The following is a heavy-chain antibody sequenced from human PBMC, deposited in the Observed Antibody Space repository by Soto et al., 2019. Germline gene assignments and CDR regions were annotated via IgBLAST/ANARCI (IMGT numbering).Heavy chain of an antibody. J-gene: IGHJ4*02. CDR2: IYYSGST. Sequence: SETLSHTCTVSGGSISRGGYYWSWIRQHPGKGLEWIGYIYYSGSTYYNPSLKSRVTISVDTSKNQFSLKLSSVTAADTAVYYCARLRPGDYNFDYWGQGTLVTVSS. CDR3: ARLRPGDYNFDY. V-gene: IGHV4-31*03. D-gene: IGHD3-16*01. CDR1: GGSISRGGYY.